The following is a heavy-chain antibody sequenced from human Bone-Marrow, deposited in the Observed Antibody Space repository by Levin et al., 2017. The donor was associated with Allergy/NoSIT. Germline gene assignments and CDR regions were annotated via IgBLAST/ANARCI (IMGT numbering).Heavy chain of an antibody. V-gene: IGHV3-7*01. CDR3: SRGVGCTGGTCYSYYDV. CDR2: IKEDGSEK. D-gene: IGHD2-8*02. J-gene: IGHJ4*02. CDR1: GFTFSSYW. Sequence: PGGSLRLSCAASGFTFSSYWMTWVRQAPGKGLEWVANIKEDGSEKYYVDSVKGRFTISRDNAKNSLYLQMNSLRVEDTAVYYCSRGVGCTGGTCYSYYDVWGQGTLVIVSS.